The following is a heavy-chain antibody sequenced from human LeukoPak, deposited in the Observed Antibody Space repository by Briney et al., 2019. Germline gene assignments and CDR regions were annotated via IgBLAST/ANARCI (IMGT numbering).Heavy chain of an antibody. CDR3: AREGLPAALDY. CDR1: GGSISSCY. CDR2: IYYTGST. Sequence: PSETLSLTCTVSGGSISSCYWSWIRQPPGKGLEWIGYIYYTGSTNYNPSLKSRVTTSVDTSKNQFSLKLSSVTAADTAVYYCAREGLPAALDYWGQGALVTVSS. V-gene: IGHV4-59*01. D-gene: IGHD5-12*01. J-gene: IGHJ4*02.